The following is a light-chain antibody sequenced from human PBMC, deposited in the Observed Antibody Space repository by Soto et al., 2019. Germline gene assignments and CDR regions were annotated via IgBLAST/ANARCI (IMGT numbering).Light chain of an antibody. V-gene: IGKV1-27*01. J-gene: IGKJ4*01. Sequence: DVQMTQSPSSLSASVGDRVTITCRASQGISSFLASYQQIPGKVPKLLIYSASTLQSGVPSRFSGSGSGTDFTLTIRSLQPEDVAIYYCQKYNSGPLTFGGGTKV. CDR2: SAS. CDR3: QKYNSGPLT. CDR1: QGISSF.